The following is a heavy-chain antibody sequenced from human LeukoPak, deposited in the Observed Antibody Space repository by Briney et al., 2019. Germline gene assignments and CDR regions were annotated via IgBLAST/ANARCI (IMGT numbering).Heavy chain of an antibody. V-gene: IGHV1-69*13. CDR2: IIPIFGTA. D-gene: IGHD2-2*01. CDR3: APGQLPRDGAFDI. Sequence: SVKVSCKASGGTFSSYAISWVRQAPGQGLESMGGIIPIFGTANYGQKFQGRVTITADESTSTAYMELSSLRSEDTAVYYCAPGQLPRDGAFDIWGQGTMVTVSS. CDR1: GGTFSSYA. J-gene: IGHJ3*02.